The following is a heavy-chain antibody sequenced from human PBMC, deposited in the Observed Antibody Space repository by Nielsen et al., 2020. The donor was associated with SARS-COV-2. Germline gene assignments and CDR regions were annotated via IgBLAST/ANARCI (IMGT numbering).Heavy chain of an antibody. CDR2: INAGNGNT. D-gene: IGHD6-19*01. CDR1: GYTFTNFA. Sequence: ASVKVSCKTSGYTFTNFAIHWVRQAPGQSLEWMGWINAGNGNTKYSQKFQGRVTMTRDTSANTAYMELSSLSSEDTAVYYCARITPSSGWDYWGQGTLVTVSS. J-gene: IGHJ4*02. CDR3: ARITPSSGWDY. V-gene: IGHV1-3*01.